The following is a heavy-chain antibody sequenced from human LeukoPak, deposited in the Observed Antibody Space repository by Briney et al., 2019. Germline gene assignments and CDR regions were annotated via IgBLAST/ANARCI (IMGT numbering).Heavy chain of an antibody. Sequence: SVKVSCKASGYTFTSYYMHWVRQAPGQGLEWMGIINPSGGSTSYAQKFQGRVTMTRDTSTSTVYMELSSLRSEDTAVYYCARGSSVLRYFDWLLPTAAYFDYWGQGTLVTVSS. CDR3: ARGSSVLRYFDWLLPTAAYFDY. CDR1: GYTFTSYY. J-gene: IGHJ4*02. D-gene: IGHD3-9*01. CDR2: INPSGGST. V-gene: IGHV1-46*01.